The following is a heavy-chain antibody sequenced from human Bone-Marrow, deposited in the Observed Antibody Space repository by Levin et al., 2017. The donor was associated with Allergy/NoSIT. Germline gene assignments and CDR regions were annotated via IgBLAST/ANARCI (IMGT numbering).Heavy chain of an antibody. CDR1: GGSITNENYY. CDR2: IYHSGAT. D-gene: IGHD2-21*02. Sequence: KASETLSLTCTVSGGSITNENYYWSWIRQPPGKGPEWIGYIYHSGATYYNPSLKRRVTISIDTPRNQFSLKLTSVTAADTAVFYCAGAEYCAGDCYRDSWGQGMLVTVSS. CDR3: AGAEYCAGDCYRDS. J-gene: IGHJ4*02. V-gene: IGHV4-30-4*01.